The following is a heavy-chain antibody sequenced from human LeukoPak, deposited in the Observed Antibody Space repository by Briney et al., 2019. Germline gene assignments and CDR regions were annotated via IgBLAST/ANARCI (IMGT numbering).Heavy chain of an antibody. CDR3: ARDRTGYSGYGFDY. Sequence: GSLKLSCAASGFTLSSYSMNWVRQAPGKGLEWVSSISSSSSYIYYADSVKGRFTISRDNAKNSLYLQMNSLRAEDTAVYYCARDRTGYSGYGFDYWGQGTLVTVSS. D-gene: IGHD5-12*01. J-gene: IGHJ4*02. CDR1: GFTLSSYS. V-gene: IGHV3-21*06. CDR2: ISSSSSYI.